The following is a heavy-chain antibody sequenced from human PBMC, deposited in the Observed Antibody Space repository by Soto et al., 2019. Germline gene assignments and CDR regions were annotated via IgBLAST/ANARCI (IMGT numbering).Heavy chain of an antibody. CDR1: GYTFTSYA. V-gene: IGHV1-3*01. Sequence: EASVKVSCKASGYTFTSYAMHWVRQAPGQRLEWMGWINAGNGNTKYSQKFQGRVTITRDTSASTAYMELSSLRSEDTAVYYCARSPLYSSSWYESYFDYWGQGTLVTVSS. CDR3: ARSPLYSSSWYESYFDY. D-gene: IGHD6-13*01. CDR2: INAGNGNT. J-gene: IGHJ4*02.